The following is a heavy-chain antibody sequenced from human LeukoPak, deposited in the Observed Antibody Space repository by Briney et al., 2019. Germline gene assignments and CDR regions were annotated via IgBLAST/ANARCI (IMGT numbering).Heavy chain of an antibody. D-gene: IGHD6-19*01. Sequence: ASVKVSCKASGYTFTSYALHWVRQAPGQRLEWMGWINAGNGNTKYSQKFQGRVTITRDTSASTAYMELSSLRSEDTAVYYCARVGSWLAFDYWGQGTLVTVSS. CDR1: GYTFTSYA. CDR2: INAGNGNT. CDR3: ARVGSWLAFDY. V-gene: IGHV1-3*01. J-gene: IGHJ4*02.